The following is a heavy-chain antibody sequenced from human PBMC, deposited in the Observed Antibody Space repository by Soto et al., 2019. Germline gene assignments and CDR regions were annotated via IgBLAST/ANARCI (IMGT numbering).Heavy chain of an antibody. V-gene: IGHV1-69*05. D-gene: IGHD3-22*01. CDR1: GGTFSSYA. CDR2: IIPIFGTA. J-gene: IGHJ4*02. Sequence: PSVKVSCKASGGTFSSYAISWVRQAPGQGLEWMGGIIPIFGTANYAQKFQGRVTITSDASASTAYMELTSLRSEDTAVYYCARDFSMVVVAPGYWGQGTLVTSPQ. CDR3: ARDFSMVVVAPGY.